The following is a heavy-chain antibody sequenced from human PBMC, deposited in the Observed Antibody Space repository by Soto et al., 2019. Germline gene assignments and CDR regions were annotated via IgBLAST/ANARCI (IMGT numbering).Heavy chain of an antibody. J-gene: IGHJ4*02. CDR3: AKDLRSAAGTRGDH. CDR1: GFTFSSYG. Sequence: QVQLVESGGGVVQPGRSLRLSCAASGFTFSSYGMHWVRQAPGKGLEWVAVISYDGSNKYYADSVKGRFTISRDNSKNTLYLQMNSLRAEDTAVYYCAKDLRSAAGTRGDHWCQGTLVTVSS. V-gene: IGHV3-30*18. CDR2: ISYDGSNK. D-gene: IGHD6-13*01.